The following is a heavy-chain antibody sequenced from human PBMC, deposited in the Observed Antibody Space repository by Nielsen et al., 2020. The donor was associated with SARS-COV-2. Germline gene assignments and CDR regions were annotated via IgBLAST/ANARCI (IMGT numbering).Heavy chain of an antibody. CDR3: TRGMYIAVAGSYYHGMDV. CDR2: TYYRSKWYN. V-gene: IGHV6-1*01. J-gene: IGHJ6*02. Sequence: WIRQSPSRGLEWLGRTYYRSKWYNDYAVSVKSRITINPDTSKNQFSLQLNSVTPEDTAVYYCTRGMYIAVAGSYYHGMDVWGQGTTVTVSS. D-gene: IGHD6-19*01.